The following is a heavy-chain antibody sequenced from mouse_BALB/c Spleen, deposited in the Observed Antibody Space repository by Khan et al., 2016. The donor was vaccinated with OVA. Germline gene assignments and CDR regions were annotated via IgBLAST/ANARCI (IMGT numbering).Heavy chain of an antibody. D-gene: IGHD1-1*01. Sequence: EVQLKQSGPELVKPGASVKMSCKASGYTFTSYVMHWVKQKPGQGLEWIGYINPFNDGTKYNEKFKGKATLTSDKSSSTAYMELSSLTSEDSAVYYCARRDYFGSSSFAYWGQGTLVTVSA. CDR3: ARRDYFGSSSFAY. J-gene: IGHJ3*01. CDR2: INPFNDGT. V-gene: IGHV1S136*01. CDR1: GYTFTSYV.